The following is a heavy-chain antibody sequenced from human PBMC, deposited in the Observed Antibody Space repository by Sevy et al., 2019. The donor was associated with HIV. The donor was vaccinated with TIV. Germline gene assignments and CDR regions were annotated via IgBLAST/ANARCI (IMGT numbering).Heavy chain of an antibody. Sequence: GGSLRLSCAASGFTFSSYAMSWVRQAPGKGLEWVSAISGSGGSTYYADSVKGRFTISRDNSRNTRYLQMNSLRAEDTAVYYCAKVRTIVVVPAAIYFDYWGQGTLVTVSS. CDR2: ISGSGGST. V-gene: IGHV3-23*01. J-gene: IGHJ4*02. CDR1: GFTFSSYA. CDR3: AKVRTIVVVPAAIYFDY. D-gene: IGHD2-2*01.